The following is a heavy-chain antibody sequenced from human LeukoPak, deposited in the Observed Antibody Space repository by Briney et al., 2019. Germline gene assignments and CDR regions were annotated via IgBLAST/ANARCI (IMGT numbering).Heavy chain of an antibody. J-gene: IGHJ4*02. D-gene: IGHD2-15*01. CDR1: GGSFSGYY. Sequence: SETLSLTCAVYGGSFSGYYWSWIRQPPGKGLEWIGEINHSGSTNYNPSLKSRVTISVDTSENQFSLKLSSVTAADTAVYYCARTIGYCSGGSCYSPFDYWGQGTLVTVSS. CDR3: ARTIGYCSGGSCYSPFDY. V-gene: IGHV4-34*01. CDR2: INHSGST.